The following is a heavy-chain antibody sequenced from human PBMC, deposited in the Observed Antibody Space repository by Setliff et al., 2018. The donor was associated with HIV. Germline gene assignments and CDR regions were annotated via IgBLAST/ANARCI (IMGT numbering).Heavy chain of an antibody. Sequence: GASVKVSCKASGYTFTNYYIHWVRQAPGQGLEWMGIINPSGGSTTYAQKFQGRVTMTRDTSTSTVYMELSSLRSEDTAVYYCARDALDYTAYYYSYMDVWGKGTTVTVSS. CDR3: ARDALDYTAYYYSYMDV. CDR2: INPSGGST. CDR1: GYTFTNYY. V-gene: IGHV1-46*01. J-gene: IGHJ6*03. D-gene: IGHD4-4*01.